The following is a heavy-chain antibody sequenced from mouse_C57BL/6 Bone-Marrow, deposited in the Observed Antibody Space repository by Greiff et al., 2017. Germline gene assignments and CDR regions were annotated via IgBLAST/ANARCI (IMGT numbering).Heavy chain of an antibody. J-gene: IGHJ4*01. D-gene: IGHD1-1*01. CDR1: GYTFTSYW. V-gene: IGHV1-64*01. Sequence: QVQLQQPGAELVKPGASVKLSCKASGYTFTSYWMHWVKQRPGQGLEWIGMIYPNSGSTNYNEKFKSKATLTVDKSSSTAYMQLSSLTSEDSSVYYGARFTTVVATSREDYWGQGTSVTVSS. CDR3: ARFTTVVATSREDY. CDR2: IYPNSGST.